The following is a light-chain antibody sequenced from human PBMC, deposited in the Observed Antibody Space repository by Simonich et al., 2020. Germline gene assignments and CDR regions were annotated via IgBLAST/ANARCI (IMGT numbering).Light chain of an antibody. J-gene: IGKJ2*01. CDR2: GAS. Sequence: EIVMTQSPATLSVSPGERATLSCRASQSVSSNLAWYHQKPGQAPRLLIYGASTRATGIPARFRGSGSGTEFTLTISSMQSEDFAVYYCQQRSNWPATFGQGTKLEIK. V-gene: IGKV3-15*01. CDR1: QSVSSN. CDR3: QQRSNWPAT.